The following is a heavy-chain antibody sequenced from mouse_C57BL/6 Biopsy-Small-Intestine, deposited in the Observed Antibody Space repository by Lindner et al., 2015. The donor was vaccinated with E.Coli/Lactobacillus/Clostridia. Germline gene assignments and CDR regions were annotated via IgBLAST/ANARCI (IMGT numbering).Heavy chain of an antibody. CDR1: GYTFSSNG. CDR3: ARDTNGDFYY. J-gene: IGHJ4*01. Sequence: SVKVSCKASGYTFSSNGISWVRQAPGQGLEWVGWISGDSGNTKYVQKFQGRVTMTTDTSTSTAYMELRSLRSDDTAVYYCARDTNGDFYYWGQGTLVTVSS. D-gene: IGHD2-13*01. CDR2: ISGDSGNT. V-gene: IGHV1-7*01.